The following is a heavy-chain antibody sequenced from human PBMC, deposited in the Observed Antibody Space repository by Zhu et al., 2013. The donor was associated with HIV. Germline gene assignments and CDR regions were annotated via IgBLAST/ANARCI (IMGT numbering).Heavy chain of an antibody. V-gene: IGHV1-18*01. D-gene: IGHD4-17*01. Sequence: QAQLVQSGEQVKKPGASVKVSCKASGYTFTNYGITWVRQAPGQGLEWMGWISGFNGNTNYAQRFQGRVTMTTDTSTSTAYMELTSLISDDTAVYYCVRDDGHTGYYYAMDVWGQGDHGHRLL. CDR2: ISGFNGNT. CDR1: GYTFTNYG. CDR3: VRDDGHTGYYYAMDV. J-gene: IGHJ6*02.